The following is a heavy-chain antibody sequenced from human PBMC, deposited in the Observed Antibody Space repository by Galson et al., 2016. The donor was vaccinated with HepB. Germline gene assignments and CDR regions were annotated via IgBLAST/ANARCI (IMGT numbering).Heavy chain of an antibody. Sequence: SVKVSCKASGYTFSSYDINWVRQATGQGLEWMGWMNPNTGDTGYAQKFQGRVTMTRNTSISTAYMELTSLRSEDTAVYFCARIYDFYYYGMDVWGQGTTVTVSS. V-gene: IGHV1-8*01. CDR1: GYTFSSYD. CDR3: ARIYDFYYYGMDV. D-gene: IGHD2/OR15-2a*01. CDR2: MNPNTGDT. J-gene: IGHJ6*02.